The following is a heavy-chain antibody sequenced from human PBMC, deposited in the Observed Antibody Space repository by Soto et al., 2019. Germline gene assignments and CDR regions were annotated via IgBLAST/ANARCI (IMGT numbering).Heavy chain of an antibody. CDR1: GFTFSNYA. D-gene: IGHD4-17*01. J-gene: IGHJ4*02. V-gene: IGHV3-64*02. CDR3: ARGPSTVATWLDY. CDR2: ISGNGGTT. Sequence: EEQLVESGEGLVQPGGSLRLSCAASGFTFSNYAMHWVRQAPGKGLEYVSAISGNGGTTYYADSVKGRFTISRDNSKNTLYIQMGSLRAEDMAVYYCARGPSTVATWLDYWGQGTLVTVSS.